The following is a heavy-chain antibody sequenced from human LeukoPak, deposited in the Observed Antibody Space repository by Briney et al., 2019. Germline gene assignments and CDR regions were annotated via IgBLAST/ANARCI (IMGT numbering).Heavy chain of an antibody. CDR3: ATRYSGSYLDY. CDR1: GFTFSNYA. Sequence: PGGSLRLSCAASGFTFSNYAMSWVRQAPGKGLEWVSAVTATGGTTYYAASVKGRFTISRDNSKNTLFLQMNSLRAEDTAVYYCATRYSGSYLDYWGQGTLVTVSS. D-gene: IGHD1-26*01. CDR2: VTATGGTT. J-gene: IGHJ4*02. V-gene: IGHV3-23*01.